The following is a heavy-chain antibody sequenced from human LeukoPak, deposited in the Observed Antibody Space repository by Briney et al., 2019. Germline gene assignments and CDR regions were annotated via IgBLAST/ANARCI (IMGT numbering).Heavy chain of an antibody. CDR2: IRQDGSER. J-gene: IGHJ4*02. V-gene: IGHV3-7*01. Sequence: RGSLRLSCAASGFIFSNYWMTWVRQAPGKGLEWVAHIRQDGSERHYVDSVKDRFTISRDNAKNSLDLQMDSLRAEDSAVYYCARDWGSTGYDLYDSWGQGTLVTVSS. CDR1: GFIFSNYW. D-gene: IGHD5-12*01. CDR3: ARDWGSTGYDLYDS.